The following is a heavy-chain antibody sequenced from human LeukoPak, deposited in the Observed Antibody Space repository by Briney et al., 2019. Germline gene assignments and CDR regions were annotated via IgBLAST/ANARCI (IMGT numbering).Heavy chain of an antibody. J-gene: IGHJ2*01. CDR2: ISGSGANT. CDR3: ASIVCINGGCYSGDWYFDL. Sequence: PGGSLRLSCAASAFTFNSYAMSWVRQAPGKGLEWVSAISGSGANTYYADSVKGRFTISRDNSKNTLYLQMNNLRAEDTAVYYCASIVCINGGCYSGDWYFDLWGRGTLVTVSS. CDR1: AFTFNSYA. V-gene: IGHV3-23*01. D-gene: IGHD2-8*01.